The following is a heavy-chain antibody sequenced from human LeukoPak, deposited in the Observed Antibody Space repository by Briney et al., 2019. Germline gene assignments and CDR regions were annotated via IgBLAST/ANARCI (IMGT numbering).Heavy chain of an antibody. V-gene: IGHV4-38-2*02. CDR2: INHSGST. D-gene: IGHD6-19*01. Sequence: PSETLSLTCTVSGYSISSGYYWDWIRQPPGKGLEWIGSINHSGSTYYNPSLKSRVTISVDTSKNQFSLKLSSVTAADTAVYFCSRAVAGSVGWFDPWGQGTLVTVSS. CDR1: GYSISSGYY. J-gene: IGHJ5*02. CDR3: SRAVAGSVGWFDP.